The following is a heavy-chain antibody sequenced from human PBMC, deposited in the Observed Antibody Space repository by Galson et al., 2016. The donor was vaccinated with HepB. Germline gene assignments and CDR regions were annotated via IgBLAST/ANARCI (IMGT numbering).Heavy chain of an antibody. CDR2: INQDGSDR. V-gene: IGHV3-7*03. CDR3: TSEPTDSEEGY. Sequence: SLRLSCAAPRFTISRYWMSWVRQAPGKGPEWVANINQDGSDRNYVDSVKGRVTISRDNARNSLYLQMSSLRAEDTAVYYCTSEPTDSEEGYWGQGTLVTVSS. J-gene: IGHJ4*02. CDR1: RFTISRYW.